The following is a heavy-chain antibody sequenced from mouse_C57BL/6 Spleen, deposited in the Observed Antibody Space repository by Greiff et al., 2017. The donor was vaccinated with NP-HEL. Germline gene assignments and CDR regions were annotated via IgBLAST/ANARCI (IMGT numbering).Heavy chain of an antibody. CDR3: SVYLGGGAMDY. J-gene: IGHJ4*01. CDR1: GYTFTSYW. D-gene: IGHD3-1*01. CDR2: IHPNSGST. V-gene: IGHV1-64*01. Sequence: QVQLQQPGAELVKPGASVKLSCKASGYTFTSYWMHWVKQRPGQGLEWIGMIHPNSGSTNYHETLKSKATLTVDKSSSTAYMQLSSLTSEDAAVYYCSVYLGGGAMDYWGQGTSVTVSS.